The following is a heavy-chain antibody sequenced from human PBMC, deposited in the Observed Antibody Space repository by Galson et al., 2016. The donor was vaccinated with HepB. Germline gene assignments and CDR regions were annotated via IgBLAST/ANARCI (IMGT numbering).Heavy chain of an antibody. J-gene: IGHJ6*02. CDR3: AKDRNTVVTYGMDV. CDR2: IYSDGST. V-gene: IGHV3-53*01. CDR1: GFTVSTNY. Sequence: SLRLSCAASGFTVSTNYMNWVRQAPGKGLEWVSAIYSDGSTYYADSVKGRFIISRDNSKNTLYLQINSLRAEDTAVYYCAKDRNTVVTYGMDVWGQGTTVTVSS. D-gene: IGHD4-23*01.